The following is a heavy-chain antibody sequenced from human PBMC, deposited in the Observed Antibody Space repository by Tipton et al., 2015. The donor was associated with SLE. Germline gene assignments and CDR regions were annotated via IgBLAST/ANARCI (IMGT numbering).Heavy chain of an antibody. V-gene: IGHV1-18*01. J-gene: IGHJ4*02. D-gene: IGHD2-2*01. CDR2: ISAYNGNT. CDR1: GYTFTSYG. CDR3: ARVVPAYCSSASCPVTYFDS. Sequence: QLVQSGAEVKKPGASVKVSCKASGYTFTSYGISWVRQAPGQGLEWMGWISAYNGNTNYAQKLQGRVTMTTDTSTSTAYMELRSLRFEDTAVYYCARVVPAYCSSASCPVTYFDSWGQGTLVTVSS.